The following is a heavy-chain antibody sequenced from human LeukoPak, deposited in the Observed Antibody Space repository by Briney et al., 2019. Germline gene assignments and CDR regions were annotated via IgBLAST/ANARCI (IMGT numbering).Heavy chain of an antibody. CDR2: IYPGDSDT. CDR1: GYSFTSYW. V-gene: IGHV5-51*01. CDR3: ARPQYYGSGSYYTPYYFDY. J-gene: IGHJ4*02. D-gene: IGHD3-10*01. Sequence: GESLKISCKGSGYSFTSYWIGWVRQMPGKGLEWVGIIYPGDSDTRYSPSFQGQVTISADKSISTAYLQWSSLKASDTAMYYCARPQYYGSGSYYTPYYFDYWGQGTLVTVSS.